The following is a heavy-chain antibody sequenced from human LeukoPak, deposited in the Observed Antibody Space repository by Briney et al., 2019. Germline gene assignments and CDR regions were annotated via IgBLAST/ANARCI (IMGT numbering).Heavy chain of an antibody. J-gene: IGHJ4*02. CDR2: IRVMGGST. D-gene: IGHD3-22*01. CDR1: ESTFTTYG. V-gene: IGHV3-23*01. Sequence: PGGSLRLSWPASESTFTTYGTGWVGQAPGKGLDWVSAIRVMGGSTYYADSVKGRFTISRDNSKNTLYLQMNSLRAEDTAVYYCAKDRYYYDSSIGLYYFDYWGQGTLVTVSS. CDR3: AKDRYYYDSSIGLYYFDY.